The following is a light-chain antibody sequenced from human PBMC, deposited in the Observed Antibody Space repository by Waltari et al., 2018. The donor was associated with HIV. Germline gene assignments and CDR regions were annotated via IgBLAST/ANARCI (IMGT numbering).Light chain of an antibody. Sequence: EIVLTTSQGTLSLPQGARATLSCGASQSVRRSYLAWYQKKPGLAPRLLIYDASSRATGIPDRFSGSGSGTHFTLTISRVEPEDFAVYYCQQYGSTPPYTFGPGTKLEIK. V-gene: IGKV3D-20*01. CDR2: DAS. CDR3: QQYGSTPPYT. J-gene: IGKJ2*01. CDR1: QSVRRSY.